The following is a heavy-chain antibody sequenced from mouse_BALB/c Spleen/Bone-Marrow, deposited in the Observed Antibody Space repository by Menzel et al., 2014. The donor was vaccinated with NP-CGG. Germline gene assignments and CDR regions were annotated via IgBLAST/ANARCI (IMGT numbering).Heavy chain of an antibody. Sequence: VQLQQSGAELVRPGVSVKISCKGSGYTFTDYAMHWVKQSHAKSLEWIGVISTYYGDASYNQKFKGKATMTVDKSSSTAYMELARLTSEDSAIYYCARGRNYRYDVDMDYWGQGTSVTVSS. J-gene: IGHJ4*01. V-gene: IGHV1S137*01. CDR1: GYTFTDYA. D-gene: IGHD2-14*01. CDR3: ARGRNYRYDVDMDY. CDR2: ISTYYGDA.